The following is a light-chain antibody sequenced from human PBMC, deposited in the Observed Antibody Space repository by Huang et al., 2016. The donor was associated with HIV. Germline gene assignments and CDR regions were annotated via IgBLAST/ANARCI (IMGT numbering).Light chain of an antibody. J-gene: IGKJ2*01. CDR3: QKYNSAPYT. Sequence: DIHTTQSPSSLSSAVGDRVTITCRASQDIRNYLAWYQQKPGTAPKLLISAASTLQSGVPSRFSGSGSGTDFTLTIGSLQPEDVATYYCQKYNSAPYTFGQGTKLEIK. V-gene: IGKV1-27*01. CDR1: QDIRNY. CDR2: AAS.